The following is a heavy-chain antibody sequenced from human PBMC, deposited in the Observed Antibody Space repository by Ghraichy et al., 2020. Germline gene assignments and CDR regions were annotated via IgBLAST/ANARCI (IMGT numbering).Heavy chain of an antibody. CDR2: IHTGGIT. D-gene: IGHD1-26*01. J-gene: IGHJ5*02. CDR1: GLSVVSNY. V-gene: IGHV3-53*01. Sequence: LSLTCAASGLSVVSNYMSWVRQAPGKGLEWVSVIHTGGITYYADSVKGRFTISRDNSKNTVYLQMNSLRAEDTAVYYCAGDSESYSRFDPWGQGTLVTVSS. CDR3: AGDSESYSRFDP.